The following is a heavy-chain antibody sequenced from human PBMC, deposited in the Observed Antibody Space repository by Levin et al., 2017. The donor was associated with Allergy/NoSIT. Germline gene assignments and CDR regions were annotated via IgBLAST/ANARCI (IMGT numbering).Heavy chain of an antibody. CDR3: ATLGYSGYDSYYYYYMDV. CDR2: INHSGST. Sequence: SQTLSLTCAVYGGSFSGYYWSWIRQPPGKGLEWIGEINHSGSTHYNPSLKSRVTISVDTSKNQFSLKLSSVTAADTAVYYCATLGYSGYDSYYYYYMDVWGKGTTVTVSS. D-gene: IGHD5-12*01. CDR1: GGSFSGYY. J-gene: IGHJ6*03. V-gene: IGHV4-34*01.